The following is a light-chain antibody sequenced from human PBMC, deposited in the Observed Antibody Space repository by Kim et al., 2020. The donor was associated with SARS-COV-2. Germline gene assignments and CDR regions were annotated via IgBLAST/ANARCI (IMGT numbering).Light chain of an antibody. CDR3: QQSYSTPCT. CDR2: AAS. J-gene: IGKJ2*02. Sequence: DIQMTQSPSSLSASVGDRVTITCRASQSISSYLNWYQQKPGKAPKLLIYAASSLQSGVPSRFSGSGSGTDFTLTISSLQPEDFATYYGQQSYSTPCTFGQGTKLEI. CDR1: QSISSY. V-gene: IGKV1-39*01.